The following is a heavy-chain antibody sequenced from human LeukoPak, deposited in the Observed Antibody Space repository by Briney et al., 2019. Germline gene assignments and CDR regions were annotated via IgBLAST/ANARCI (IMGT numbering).Heavy chain of an antibody. CDR3: ARNGYYYDSSGYYYYYGMDV. CDR2: INPSGGST. Sequence: ASVKVSCKASGYTFTGYYMHWVRQAPGQGLEWMGIINPSGGSTSYAQKFQGRVTMTRDTSTSTVYMELSSLRSEDTAVYYCARNGYYYDSSGYYYYYGMDVWGQGTTVTVSS. J-gene: IGHJ6*02. V-gene: IGHV1-46*01. CDR1: GYTFTGYY. D-gene: IGHD3-22*01.